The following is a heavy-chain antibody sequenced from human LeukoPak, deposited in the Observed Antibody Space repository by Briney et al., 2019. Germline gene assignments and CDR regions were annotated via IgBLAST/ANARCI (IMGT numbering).Heavy chain of an antibody. CDR2: IDPSDAYT. D-gene: IGHD6-13*01. Sequence: PGESLKISCKGSGYSFTSYWISWVRQMPGKGLEWMGRIDPSDAYTNYSPSFQGHVTISSDKSIKTAYLKWSSLKASDTAMYYCARHEGYSSSAEVYWGQGTLVTVSS. CDR1: GYSFTSYW. CDR3: ARHEGYSSSAEVY. V-gene: IGHV5-10-1*01. J-gene: IGHJ4*02.